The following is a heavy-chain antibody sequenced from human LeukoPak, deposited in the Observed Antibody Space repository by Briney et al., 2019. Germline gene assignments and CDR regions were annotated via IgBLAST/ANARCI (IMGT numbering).Heavy chain of an antibody. D-gene: IGHD6-19*01. CDR3: ASDPIAVAGPGNY. J-gene: IGHJ4*02. Sequence: SETLSLTCAVYGGSFSGYYWSWIRQPPGKGLEWIGEINHSGSTNYNPSLKSRVTISVDTSKNQFSLKLSSVTAADTAVYYCASDPIAVAGPGNYGGQGTLVTVSS. V-gene: IGHV4-34*01. CDR1: GGSFSGYY. CDR2: INHSGST.